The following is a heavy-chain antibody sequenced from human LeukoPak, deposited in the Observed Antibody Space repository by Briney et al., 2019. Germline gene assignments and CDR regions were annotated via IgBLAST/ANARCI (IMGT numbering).Heavy chain of an antibody. V-gene: IGHV4-59*08. CDR3: ARHAIYSGDYSFWFDP. Sequence: SEPLSLTCTVSGGSVTTYYWSWIRQPPGKGLEWIAYIYNSGSTNYNPSLQSRDTILVDTPKNQVSLRLSSVTAADTAVYYCARHAIYSGDYSFWFDPWGLGTLVTVSS. CDR2: IYNSGST. CDR1: GGSVTTYY. D-gene: IGHD1-26*01. J-gene: IGHJ5*02.